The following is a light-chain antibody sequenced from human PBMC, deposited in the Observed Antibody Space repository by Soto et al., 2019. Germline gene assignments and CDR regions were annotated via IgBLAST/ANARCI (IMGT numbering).Light chain of an antibody. V-gene: IGLV2-14*01. CDR3: SSFTSTSTYVL. CDR1: TTDVGGYNY. J-gene: IGLJ2*01. CDR2: EVS. Sequence: QSVLTQPSSFSGSPGQSITISCTGTTTDVGGYNYVSWYQQHPGKAPKLMIHEVSNRPSGVSNRFSGSKSGNTASLTISGLQAEDEADYYCSSFTSTSTYVLFGGGTKVTVL.